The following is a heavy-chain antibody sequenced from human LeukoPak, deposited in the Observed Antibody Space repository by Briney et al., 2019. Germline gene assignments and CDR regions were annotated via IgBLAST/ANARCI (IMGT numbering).Heavy chain of an antibody. CDR2: IIPIFGTA. Sequence: AASVKVSCKASGGTFSSYAISWVRQAPGQGLEWMGGIIPIFGTANYAQKFQGRVTITTDESTGTAYMELSSLRSEDTAVYYCATDILTGYLDYWGQGTLVTVSS. CDR1: GGTFSSYA. D-gene: IGHD3-9*01. J-gene: IGHJ4*02. V-gene: IGHV1-69*05. CDR3: ATDILTGYLDY.